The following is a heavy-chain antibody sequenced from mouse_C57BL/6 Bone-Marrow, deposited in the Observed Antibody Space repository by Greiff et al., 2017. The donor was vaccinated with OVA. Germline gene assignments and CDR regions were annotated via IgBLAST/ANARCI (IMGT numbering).Heavy chain of an antibody. CDR1: GFNIKDDY. J-gene: IGHJ4*01. CDR2: IDPENGDT. V-gene: IGHV14-4*01. Sequence: EVQLVESGAELVRPGASVKLSCTASGFNIKDDYMHWVKQRPEQGLEWIGWIDPENGDTEYASKFQGKATITADTSSNTAYLQLSSLTSEDTAVYYCTTDYYGSSYLYAMDYWGQGTSVTVSS. D-gene: IGHD1-1*01. CDR3: TTDYYGSSYLYAMDY.